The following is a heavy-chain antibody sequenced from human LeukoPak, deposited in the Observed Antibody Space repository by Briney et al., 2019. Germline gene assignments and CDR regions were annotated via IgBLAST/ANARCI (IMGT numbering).Heavy chain of an antibody. J-gene: IGHJ4*02. CDR1: GGSISSGSYY. D-gene: IGHD1-26*01. CDR3: ARSRGGYYLDY. V-gene: IGHV4-61*02. Sequence: SQTLSLTCTVSGGSISSGSYYWSWIRQPAGKGLEWIGRIYTSGSTNYNPSLKSRVTISVDTSKNQFSLKLSSVTAADTAVYYCARSRGGYYLDYWGQGTLVTVSS. CDR2: IYTSGST.